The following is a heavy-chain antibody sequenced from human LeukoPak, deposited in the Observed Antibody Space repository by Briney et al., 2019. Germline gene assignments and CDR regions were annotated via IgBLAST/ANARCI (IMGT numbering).Heavy chain of an antibody. CDR2: INHSGST. CDR3: ARGPYDMGIDY. V-gene: IGHV4-34*01. Sequence: NTSETLSPTCAVYGGSFSGYYWSWIRQPPGKGLEWIGEINHSGSTNYNPSLKSRVTISVDTSKNQFSLKLSSVTAADTAVYYCARGPYDMGIDYWGQGTLVTVSS. J-gene: IGHJ4*02. D-gene: IGHD3-9*01. CDR1: GGSFSGYY.